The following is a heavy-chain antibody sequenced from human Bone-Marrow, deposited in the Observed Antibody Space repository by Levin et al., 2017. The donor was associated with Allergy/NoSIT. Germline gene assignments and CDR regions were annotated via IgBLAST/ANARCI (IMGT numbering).Heavy chain of an antibody. CDR3: ARLGGTRELYHEY. J-gene: IGHJ4*02. Sequence: SETLSLTCTVSGGSITTYYWSWIRQSPGKGLEWIGYIYYTGRTNYNPSLKSRVTISVDTSKNQFSLKLTSVTAADSAVYYCARLGGTRELYHEYWGQGTLVTVSS. D-gene: IGHD3-10*01. CDR2: IYYTGRT. CDR1: GGSITTYY. V-gene: IGHV4-59*08.